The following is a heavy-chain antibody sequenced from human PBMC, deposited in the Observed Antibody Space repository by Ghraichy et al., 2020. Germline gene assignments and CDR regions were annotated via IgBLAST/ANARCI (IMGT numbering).Heavy chain of an antibody. D-gene: IGHD6-13*01. CDR1: GFTFSSSN. CDR2: ISSTSNTI. V-gene: IGHV3-48*02. Sequence: GGSLRLSCAVSGFTFSSSNMNWVRQAPGKGLEWVSFISSTSNTINYADSVKGRSNISRDNAKNSLYLQMNSLRDEDTAVYYCANSLSSSSDFDYWGQGTLVTVSS. CDR3: ANSLSSSSDFDY. J-gene: IGHJ4*02.